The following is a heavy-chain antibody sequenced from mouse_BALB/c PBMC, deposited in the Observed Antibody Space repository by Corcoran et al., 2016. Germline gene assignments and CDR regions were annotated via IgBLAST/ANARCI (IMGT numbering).Heavy chain of an antibody. CDR2: IDPAKGKT. V-gene: IGHV14-3*02. Sequence: EVQLQQSGAELVKPGASVKLSCTASGFNIKDNYMHWVKQRPEQGLEWIGRIDPAKGKTKYDPKVQGKATITAYTLANTAYLQLSSLTSEDTAVYYCAMDYWGQGTSVTVSS. CDR3: AMDY. CDR1: GFNIKDNY. J-gene: IGHJ4*01.